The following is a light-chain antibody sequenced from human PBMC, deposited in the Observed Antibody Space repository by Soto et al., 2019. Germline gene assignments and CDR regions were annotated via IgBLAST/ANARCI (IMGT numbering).Light chain of an antibody. CDR2: AAS. J-gene: IGKJ5*01. Sequence: IQLTESPSSLSASVGDRVTITCRANQGISNFLAWYQQKPGQVPKLLMYAASTLHSGVPSRFSGSRSGTDFTLTISSLQPDDFATHYCQQYNSYLITFGQVTRLEIK. CDR1: QGISNF. V-gene: IGKV1-27*01. CDR3: QQYNSYLIT.